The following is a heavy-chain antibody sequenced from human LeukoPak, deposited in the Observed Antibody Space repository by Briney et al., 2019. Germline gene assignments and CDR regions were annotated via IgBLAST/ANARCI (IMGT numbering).Heavy chain of an antibody. Sequence: GGYLRLSCAASGFTFSSYGMHWVRQAPGKGLEWVVVISYAGSHYYYANYVKGRFTISRDNSKNTLYLQMTSLRPEDTALYYCAKPDAGGDSTGRPFDYWGQGILVTVSS. D-gene: IGHD3-22*01. CDR3: AKPDAGGDSTGRPFDY. CDR1: GFTFSSYG. CDR2: ISYAGSHY. J-gene: IGHJ4*02. V-gene: IGHV3-30*18.